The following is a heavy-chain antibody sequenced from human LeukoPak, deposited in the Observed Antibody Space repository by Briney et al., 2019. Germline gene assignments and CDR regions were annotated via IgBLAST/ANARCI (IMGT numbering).Heavy chain of an antibody. V-gene: IGHV4-59*01. CDR1: GGSISSYY. CDR2: IYYSGST. J-gene: IGHJ3*02. Sequence: SETLSLTCTVSGGSISSYYWSWLRQPPGKGLEWIGYIYYSGSTNYNPSLKSRVTISVDTSKNQFSLKLSSVTAADTAVYYCARDDYGVDDDAFDIWGQGTMVTVSS. D-gene: IGHD4-17*01. CDR3: ARDDYGVDDDAFDI.